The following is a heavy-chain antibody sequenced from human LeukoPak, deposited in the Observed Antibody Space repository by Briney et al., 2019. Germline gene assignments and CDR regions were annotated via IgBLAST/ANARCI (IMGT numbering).Heavy chain of an antibody. CDR3: AKDLSYGLDV. CDR2: LSGSGSST. V-gene: IGHV3-23*01. D-gene: IGHD2/OR15-2a*01. J-gene: IGHJ6*02. CDR1: GFSFSSYA. Sequence: GGSLRLSCAASGFSFSSYAMSWVRQAPGKGLEWVSALSGSGSSTYYADSVKGRFTISRDNSKNTLYLQMNSLRAGDTAVYYCAKDLSYGLDVWGQGTTVTVSS.